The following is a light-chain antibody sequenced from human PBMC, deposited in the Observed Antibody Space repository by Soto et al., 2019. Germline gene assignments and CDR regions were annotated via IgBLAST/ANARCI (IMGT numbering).Light chain of an antibody. CDR3: ATWDDSLNGWV. Sequence: QSVLTQPPSASGAPGQRVTISCSGSSSNIDSNTVHWYQQLPGKAPKLLIYSNHQRPSGVPDRCSGSKSGTSASLAISGSQSEDEADYHCATWDDSLNGWVFGGGTKLTVL. J-gene: IGLJ3*02. V-gene: IGLV1-44*01. CDR2: SNH. CDR1: SSNIDSNT.